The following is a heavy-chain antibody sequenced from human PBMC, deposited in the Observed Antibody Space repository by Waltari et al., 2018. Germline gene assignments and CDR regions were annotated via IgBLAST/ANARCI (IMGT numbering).Heavy chain of an antibody. V-gene: IGHV3-7*01. D-gene: IGHD2-21*01. CDR3: ARAYS. Sequence: EMQLVESGGTLVQPGGSLRLSCAASGFTLISNWMSWGRQAPGKGREWLASIKEDSNDRYYLDSVKGRFTISRDNAKNSLYLQMNSLTAEDTALYYCARAYSWGQGTLVTVSS. CDR2: IKEDSNDR. CDR1: GFTLISNW. J-gene: IGHJ4*02.